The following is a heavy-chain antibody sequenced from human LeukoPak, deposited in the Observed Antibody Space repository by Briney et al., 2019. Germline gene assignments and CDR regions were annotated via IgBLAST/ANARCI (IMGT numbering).Heavy chain of an antibody. D-gene: IGHD2-2*01. CDR3: ARSSCSSTSCPGYFQH. CDR2: IYPGDSDT. CDR1: GYSFTTYW. J-gene: IGHJ1*01. V-gene: IGHV5-51*01. Sequence: GESLKISCKGSGYSFTTYWIGWVRQLPGKGLEWMGIIYPGDSDTRYSPSVQGQVTISADKSISTAYLQWSSLKASGTAMYFCARSSCSSTSCPGYFQHWGQGTLVTVSS.